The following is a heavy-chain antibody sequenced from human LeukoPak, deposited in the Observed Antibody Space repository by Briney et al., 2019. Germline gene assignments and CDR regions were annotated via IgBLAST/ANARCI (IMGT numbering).Heavy chain of an antibody. J-gene: IGHJ4*02. CDR3: ARDYYDSSGYYPDY. Sequence: ASVKVSCKASGYTFTGYYMHWVRQAPGQGLEWMGWINPNSGGTNYAQKFQGRVTMTRDTSISTAYMELSRLRSDDTAVYYRARDYYDSSGYYPDYWGQGTLVTVSS. CDR1: GYTFTGYY. D-gene: IGHD3-22*01. CDR2: INPNSGGT. V-gene: IGHV1-2*02.